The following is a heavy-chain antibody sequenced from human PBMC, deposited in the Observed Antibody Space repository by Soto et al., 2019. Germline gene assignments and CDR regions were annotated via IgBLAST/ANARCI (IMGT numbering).Heavy chain of an antibody. CDR3: ARDIDVYGSGRHNWFAP. J-gene: IGHJ5*02. CDR2: IIPIFGTA. Sequence: QVQLVQSGAEVKKPGSSVKVSCKASGGTFSSYAISWVRQSPGQGLEWMGGIIPIFGTANYAQKFKGRVTITEYESTSTAYMELSSLRSEDTAVYYCARDIDVYGSGRHNWFAPWCQGTLVTVSS. D-gene: IGHD3-10*01. V-gene: IGHV1-69*01. CDR1: GGTFSSYA.